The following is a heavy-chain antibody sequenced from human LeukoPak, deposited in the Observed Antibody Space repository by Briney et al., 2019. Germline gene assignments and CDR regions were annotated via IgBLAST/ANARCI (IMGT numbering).Heavy chain of an antibody. D-gene: IGHD3-22*01. CDR2: IYPGDSDT. CDR1: GYSFTSYW. V-gene: IGHV5-51*01. Sequence: GESLKISYKGSGYSFTSYWIGWVRQMPGKGLEWMGIIYPGDSDTRYSPSFQGQVTISADKSISTAYLQWSSLKASDTAMYYCARSKHYYDSSGYYRLDYWGQGTLVTVSS. J-gene: IGHJ4*02. CDR3: ARSKHYYDSSGYYRLDY.